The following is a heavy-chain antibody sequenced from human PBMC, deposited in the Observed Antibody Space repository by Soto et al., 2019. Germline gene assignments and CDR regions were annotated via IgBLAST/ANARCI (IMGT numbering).Heavy chain of an antibody. Sequence: SETLSLTCTVSGGSIFSHLWSWIRQPPGKGLEWIGYVSRSGSTTHNPSLKSRVTISLDTSQNQVSLQLRSVTAADTAVYYCAREGPLSGDAFDIWGRGTKVTVSS. J-gene: IGHJ3*02. CDR2: VSRSGST. D-gene: IGHD3-16*01. CDR3: AREGPLSGDAFDI. CDR1: GGSIFSHL. V-gene: IGHV4-59*11.